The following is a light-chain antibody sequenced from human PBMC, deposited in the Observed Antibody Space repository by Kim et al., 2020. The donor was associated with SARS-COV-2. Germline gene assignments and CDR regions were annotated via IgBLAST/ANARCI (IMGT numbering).Light chain of an antibody. CDR1: SLRSYY. Sequence: AWGQTVRITCPRDSLRSYYASWYKQKPGQAPVLVIYGKNNRPSGIPDRFSGSSSGNTASLTITGAQAEDEADYYCNSRDSSGNHVVFGGGTQLTVL. CDR2: GKN. V-gene: IGLV3-19*01. CDR3: NSRDSSGNHVV. J-gene: IGLJ2*01.